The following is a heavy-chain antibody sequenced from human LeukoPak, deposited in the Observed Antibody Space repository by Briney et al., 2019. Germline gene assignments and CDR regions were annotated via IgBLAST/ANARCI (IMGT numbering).Heavy chain of an antibody. D-gene: IGHD6-19*01. CDR2: ISSSSVTI. V-gene: IGHV3-48*01. CDR1: GFTFSTYS. Sequence: GGSLRLSCAASGFTFSTYSMNWVRQAPGKGLEWASYISSSSVTIYYADSVKGRFTISRDNAKNSLYLQMNSLRAEDTAVYYRARGGLSSAASFDYWGQGTLVTVSS. J-gene: IGHJ4*02. CDR3: ARGGLSSAASFDY.